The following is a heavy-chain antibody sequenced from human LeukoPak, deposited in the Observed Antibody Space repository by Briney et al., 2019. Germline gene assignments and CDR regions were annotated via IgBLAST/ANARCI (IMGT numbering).Heavy chain of an antibody. J-gene: IGHJ6*02. CDR1: GYTFTGYY. D-gene: IGHD1-1*01. CDR2: MNPNSGNT. CDR3: ARVGAPTGNSDV. V-gene: IGHV1-8*02. Sequence: GASVKVSCKASGYTFTGYYMHWVRQAPGQGLEWMGWMNPNSGNTGYAQKFQGRVTMTRNTSISTAYMELSSLRSEDTAVYYCARVGAPTGNSDVWGQGTTVTVSS.